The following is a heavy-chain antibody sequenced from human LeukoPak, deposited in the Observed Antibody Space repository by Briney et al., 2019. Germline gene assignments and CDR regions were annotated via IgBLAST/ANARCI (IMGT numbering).Heavy chain of an antibody. CDR3: ARDFWSGSNWFDP. CDR1: GGSISSSNYY. J-gene: IGHJ5*02. V-gene: IGHV4-39*07. Sequence: SETLSLTCTVSGGSISSSNYYWGWVRQPPGKALEWIGNIFYSGSTYYSPSLKSRVTISLDTSRNQFSLKLNSVTAADTAVYYCARDFWSGSNWFDPWGQGTLVTVSS. D-gene: IGHD3-3*01. CDR2: IFYSGST.